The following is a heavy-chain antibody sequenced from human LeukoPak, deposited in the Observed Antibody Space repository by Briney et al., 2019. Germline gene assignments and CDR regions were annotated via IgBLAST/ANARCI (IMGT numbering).Heavy chain of an antibody. D-gene: IGHD5-24*01. CDR1: GSSINNYY. CDR2: MYYSGST. J-gene: IGHJ4*02. V-gene: IGHV4-59*01. Sequence: PSETLSLTCTVSGSSINNYYWSWIRQPPGKGLEWIGYMYYSGSTNYNPSLKSRVTISVDTSKNRFSLKLSSVTAADTAVYYCARDQGGDGYNYGFDYWGQGTLVTVSS. CDR3: ARDQGGDGYNYGFDY.